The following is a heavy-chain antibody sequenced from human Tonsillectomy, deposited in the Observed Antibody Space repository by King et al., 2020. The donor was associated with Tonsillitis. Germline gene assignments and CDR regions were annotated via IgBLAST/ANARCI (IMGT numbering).Heavy chain of an antibody. Sequence: VQLVESEGGLVQPGGSLRLSCAASGFSFSTYSINWVRQAPGKGREGSSYISDSGSDTYDADSVKGRVTSSRDNAKNSLYLQMNSRRVEDTAVYYCARGLFSGSYYFDYWGQGTLVTVSS. V-gene: IGHV3-48*01. CDR3: ARGLFSGSYYFDY. CDR1: GFSFSTYS. CDR2: ISDSGSDT. J-gene: IGHJ4*02. D-gene: IGHD1-26*01.